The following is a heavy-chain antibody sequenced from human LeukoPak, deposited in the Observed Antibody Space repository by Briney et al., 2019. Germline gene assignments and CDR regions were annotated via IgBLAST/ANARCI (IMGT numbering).Heavy chain of an antibody. CDR3: ARDAVPGYSSTWYAY. CDR2: INPSGGST. J-gene: IGHJ4*02. D-gene: IGHD6-13*01. Sequence: ASMKVSCKASGYTFTSYFMHWVRQAPGQGLEWMGIINPSGGSTSYAQKFQGRVTMTRDTSTSTVYMELSSLRSEDTAVYYCARDAVPGYSSTWYAYWGQGTLVTVSS. CDR1: GYTFTSYF. V-gene: IGHV1-46*01.